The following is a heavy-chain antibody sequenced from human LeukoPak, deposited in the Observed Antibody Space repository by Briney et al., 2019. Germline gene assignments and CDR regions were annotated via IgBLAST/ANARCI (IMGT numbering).Heavy chain of an antibody. CDR2: ISSSSRYK. CDR1: GFTFSSYN. J-gene: IGHJ4*02. CDR3: ARYSSGYEYDY. D-gene: IGHD3-22*01. Sequence: GGSLRLSCAASGFTFSSYNMNWVRQAPGKGLEWVSSISSSSRYKYYADSVKGRFTISRDNAKNSLYLQMNSLRAEDTAVYYCARYSSGYEYDYWGQGTLVTVSS. V-gene: IGHV3-21*01.